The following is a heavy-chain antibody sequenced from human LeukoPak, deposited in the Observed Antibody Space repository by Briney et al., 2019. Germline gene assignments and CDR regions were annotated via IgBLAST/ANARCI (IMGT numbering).Heavy chain of an antibody. Sequence: ASVRVSCKASGYTFTGYFIHWVRHAPGQGLECMEWISAYKDNTNYAQKLQGRVTMTTDTSTSTAYMELRSLRSDDTAVYYCARDPGGPIVVVNRYPGTFDIWGQGTMVTVSS. J-gene: IGHJ3*02. D-gene: IGHD3-22*01. V-gene: IGHV1-18*04. CDR2: ISAYKDNT. CDR1: GYTFTGYF. CDR3: ARDPGGPIVVVNRYPGTFDI.